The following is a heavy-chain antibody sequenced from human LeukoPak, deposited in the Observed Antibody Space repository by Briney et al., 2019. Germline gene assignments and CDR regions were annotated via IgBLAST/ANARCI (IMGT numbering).Heavy chain of an antibody. Sequence: GESLKISCKGSGYSFTSYWIGWVRQMPGKGLEWMGIIYPGDSDTRYSPSFQGQVTISADKSISTAYLQWSSLKASDTAMHYCARLRGYCSSTSCYIPYYFDYWGQGTLVTVSS. D-gene: IGHD2-2*02. CDR2: IYPGDSDT. V-gene: IGHV5-51*01. CDR3: ARLRGYCSSTSCYIPYYFDY. J-gene: IGHJ4*02. CDR1: GYSFTSYW.